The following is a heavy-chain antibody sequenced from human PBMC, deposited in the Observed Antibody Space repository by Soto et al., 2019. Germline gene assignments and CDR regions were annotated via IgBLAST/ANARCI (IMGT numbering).Heavy chain of an antibody. CDR1: GASFSSADYY. Sequence: SETLSLTCTVSGASFSSADYYWTWIRQPPGKGLEWIGYIYYSGSTNYNPSLKSRVTISVDTSKNQFSLKLSSVTAADTAVYYCARGTTTLDYWGQGTLVTVSS. J-gene: IGHJ4*02. CDR3: ARGTTTLDY. D-gene: IGHD4-17*01. CDR2: IYYSGST. V-gene: IGHV4-61*08.